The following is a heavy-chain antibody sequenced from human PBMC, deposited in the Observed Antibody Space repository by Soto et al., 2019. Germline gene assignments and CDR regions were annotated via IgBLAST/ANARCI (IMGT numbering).Heavy chain of an antibody. Sequence: ASVKASCKASGYTFTSYYMHWVRQAPGQGPEWMGIINPSGGSTSYAQKFQGRVTMTRDTSTSTVYMDLSSLRSEDTAVYYCAREVERGYSYGSLEYWGQGTLVTVSS. J-gene: IGHJ4*02. CDR2: INPSGGST. D-gene: IGHD5-18*01. CDR3: AREVERGYSYGSLEY. CDR1: GYTFTSYY. V-gene: IGHV1-46*01.